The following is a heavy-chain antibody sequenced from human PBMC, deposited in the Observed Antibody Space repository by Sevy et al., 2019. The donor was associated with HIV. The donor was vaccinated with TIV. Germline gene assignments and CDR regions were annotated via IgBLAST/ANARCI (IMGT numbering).Heavy chain of an antibody. J-gene: IGHJ6*02. D-gene: IGHD2-2*01. CDR3: ARFFSTSYYYYYAMDV. Sequence: ASVKVSCRASGYTFTSYDINWVRQATGQGLEWMGWMNPNSGNTGYAQKFQGRVTMTRNTSISTAYMELSCLRSEDTAVYYCARFFSTSYYYYYAMDVWGQGTTVTVSS. V-gene: IGHV1-8*01. CDR2: MNPNSGNT. CDR1: GYTFTSYD.